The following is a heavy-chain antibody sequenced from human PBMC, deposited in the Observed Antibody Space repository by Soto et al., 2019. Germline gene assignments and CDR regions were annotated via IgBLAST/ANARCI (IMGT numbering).Heavy chain of an antibody. V-gene: IGHV3-23*01. CDR3: ASHRYTGFYDFDY. CDR2: ISGGGDST. Sequence: EVQLLESGGDLVQSGGSLRLSCAASGFTFSNYAMSWVRQAPGKGLEWVSAISGGGDSTFYADSVKGRFTISRDNSKNTLYLQMNSLRAEDTAVYYCASHRYTGFYDFDYWGQGTLVTVSS. D-gene: IGHD3-16*02. CDR1: GFTFSNYA. J-gene: IGHJ4*02.